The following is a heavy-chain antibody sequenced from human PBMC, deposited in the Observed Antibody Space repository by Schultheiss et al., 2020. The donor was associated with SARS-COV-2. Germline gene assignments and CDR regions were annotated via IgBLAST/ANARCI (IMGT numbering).Heavy chain of an antibody. CDR3: ARDEAGGSRWTYIDY. CDR1: GGTFSDYY. CDR2: INPNSGGT. D-gene: IGHD2-8*02. Sequence: ASVKVSCKDSGGTFSDYYMHWVRQGPGQGLAWMGWINPNSGGTNYAQKFQGRVTMTWDTSISTAYMELSSIRPDDTAVYFCARDEAGGSRWTYIDYWGQGTLVTVSS. J-gene: IGHJ4*02. V-gene: IGHV1-2*02.